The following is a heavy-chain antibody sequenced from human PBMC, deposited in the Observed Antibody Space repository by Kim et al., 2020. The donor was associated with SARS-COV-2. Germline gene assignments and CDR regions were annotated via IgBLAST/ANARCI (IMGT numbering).Heavy chain of an antibody. CDR2: ISSSSSYI. J-gene: IGHJ4*01. V-gene: IGHV3-21*04. Sequence: GGSLRLSCAASGFTFSSYSMNWVRQAPGKGLDWISSISSSSSYIYYADSVKGRFTISRDNARASLYLQMNSLRAEDTAVYYCASVLTSVWSYFDYWGPGT. D-gene: IGHD6-19*01. CDR3: ASVLTSVWSYFDY. CDR1: GFTFSSYS.